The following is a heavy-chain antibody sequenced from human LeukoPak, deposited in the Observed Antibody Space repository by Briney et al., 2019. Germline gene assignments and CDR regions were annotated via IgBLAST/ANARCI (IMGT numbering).Heavy chain of an antibody. Sequence: SETLSLTRTVSGVSISSSSYYWGWIRQPPGKGLEWIGSIYYSGSTYYNPSLKSRVTISVDTSTNQFSLKLSSVTAADTAVYYCASLCSSTSCYYYYYGMDVWGQGTTVTVSS. J-gene: IGHJ6*02. CDR3: ASLCSSTSCYYYYYGMDV. CDR1: GVSISSSSYY. V-gene: IGHV4-39*01. CDR2: IYYSGST. D-gene: IGHD2-2*01.